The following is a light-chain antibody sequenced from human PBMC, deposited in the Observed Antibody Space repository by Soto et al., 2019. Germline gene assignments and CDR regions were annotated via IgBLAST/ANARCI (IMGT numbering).Light chain of an antibody. CDR1: QSLVYSDGNTY. CDR2: KVS. J-gene: IGKJ4*01. CDR3: MQGTHWPPS. V-gene: IGKV2-30*01. Sequence: DVVMTQSPLSLPVTLGQPASISCRSSQSLVYSDGNTYLNWFQQRPGQSPRRLIYKVSNRDSGVPDRFSGSGSVTDFTLKISRVEADDVGVYYCMQGTHWPPSFGGGTKVEIK.